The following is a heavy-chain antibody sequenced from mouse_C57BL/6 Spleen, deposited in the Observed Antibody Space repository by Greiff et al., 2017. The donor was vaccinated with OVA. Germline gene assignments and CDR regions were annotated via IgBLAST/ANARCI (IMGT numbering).Heavy chain of an antibody. CDR2: IYPGDGDT. CDR3: AGPTVVVARDALTY. D-gene: IGHD1-1*01. CDR1: GYAFSSSW. V-gene: IGHV1-82*01. J-gene: IGHJ4*01. Sequence: VQLQESGPELVKPGASVKISCKASGYAFSSSWMNWVKQRPGKGLEWIGRIYPGDGDTNYNGKFKGKATLTADKSSSTAYMQLSSLTSEDSAVTFVAGPTVVVARDALTYGGQGT.